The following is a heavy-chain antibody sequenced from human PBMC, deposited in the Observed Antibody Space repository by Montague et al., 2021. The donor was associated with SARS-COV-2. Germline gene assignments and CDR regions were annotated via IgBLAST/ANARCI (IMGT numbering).Heavy chain of an antibody. Sequence: SLRLSCAASGFAFNNFAMTWVRQPPGKGLEWVSSIFGSGAGTYYADSVKGRFTISRDNSRNTVYLQMNSLRSEDTAKYYCAKQPGAGAVVYWYFDHWGRGTVVSVSS. V-gene: IGHV3-23*01. CDR1: GFAFNNFA. CDR2: IFGSGAGT. D-gene: IGHD6-19*01. CDR3: AKQPGAGAVVYWYFDH. J-gene: IGHJ2*01.